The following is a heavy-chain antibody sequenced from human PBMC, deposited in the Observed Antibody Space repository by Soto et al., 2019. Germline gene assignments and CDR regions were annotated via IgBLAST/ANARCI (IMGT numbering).Heavy chain of an antibody. CDR3: ARDLKPDRFLDYYYYYGMDV. CDR1: GYGLTGDG. V-gene: IGHV1-18*01. D-gene: IGHD3-10*01. Sequence: ASVKGSCKAAGYGLTGDGSGWGRQAPGQGLEWMGWISAYNGNTNYAQKLQGRVTMTTDTSTSTAYMELRSLRSDDTAVYYCARDLKPDRFLDYYYYYGMDVWGQGTTVTVSS. CDR2: ISAYNGNT. J-gene: IGHJ6*02.